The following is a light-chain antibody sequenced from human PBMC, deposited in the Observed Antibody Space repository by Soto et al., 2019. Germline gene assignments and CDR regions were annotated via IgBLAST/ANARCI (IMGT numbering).Light chain of an antibody. Sequence: EIVLTQSPATLSLSPGERATLSCRASQSVSSNLAWYQQKPGQAPRLLIYDASDRATGIPARFSGSGSGTDFTLTISSLEPEDFAVYYCQQRGKWPWTFGQGTKVEIK. V-gene: IGKV3-11*01. J-gene: IGKJ1*01. CDR3: QQRGKWPWT. CDR2: DAS. CDR1: QSVSSN.